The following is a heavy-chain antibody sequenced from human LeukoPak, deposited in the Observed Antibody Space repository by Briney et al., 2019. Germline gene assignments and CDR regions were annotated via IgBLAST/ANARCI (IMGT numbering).Heavy chain of an antibody. CDR2: IKRDGTDK. D-gene: IGHD2-15*01. CDR1: GFTFSSYS. Sequence: GGSLRLSCAASGFTFSSYSMNWVRQAPGKGLEWVADIKRDGTDKYYVGSVEGRFIISRDNAKNSLYLQMNSLRVDDTAVYYCTRDPNVADSWGQGTLVTVSS. V-gene: IGHV3-7*01. J-gene: IGHJ5*01. CDR3: TRDPNVADS.